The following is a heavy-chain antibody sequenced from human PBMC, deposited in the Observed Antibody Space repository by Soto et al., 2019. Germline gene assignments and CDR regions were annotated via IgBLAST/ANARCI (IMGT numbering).Heavy chain of an antibody. J-gene: IGHJ4*02. CDR3: ARDERYDTNYFDY. CDR2: IWYDGSNK. CDR1: GFTFSSYG. V-gene: IGHV3-33*01. D-gene: IGHD3-9*01. Sequence: GGSLRLSCAASGFTFSSYGMHWVRQAPGKGLEWVAGIWYDGSNKYYADSVKGRFTISRDNSKNTLYLQMNSLRAEDTAVYYCARDERYDTNYFDYWGQGTLVTVSS.